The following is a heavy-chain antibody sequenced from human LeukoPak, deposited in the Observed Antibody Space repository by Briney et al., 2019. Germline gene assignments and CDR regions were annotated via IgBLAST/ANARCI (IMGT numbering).Heavy chain of an antibody. CDR2: VYSSGVG. D-gene: IGHD3-22*01. CDR3: AREEFLHEIDSSGYFVY. CDR1: GGYITGYY. J-gene: IGHJ4*02. Sequence: PSETLSLTCTVSGGYITGYYWNWIRQPAGQGLEWLGRVYSSGVGNYNPSLTSRVTMSVDTSKNQFSLKLTSLTAADTAVYYCAREEFLHEIDSSGYFVYWGQGTLVTVSS. V-gene: IGHV4-4*07.